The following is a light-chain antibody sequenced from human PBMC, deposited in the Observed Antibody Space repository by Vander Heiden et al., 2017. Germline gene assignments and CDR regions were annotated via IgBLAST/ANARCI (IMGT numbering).Light chain of an antibody. Sequence: QSVLTQPPSLSGAPGQRCTISHAGRSSNIGAGYDVHGYQQLPGTAPKLLIYGNSNRPSGVPDRFSGSKSGTSASLAITGLQAEDEADYYCQSYDSSLSGYVFGTGTKVTVL. V-gene: IGLV1-40*01. CDR1: SSNIGAGYD. CDR3: QSYDSSLSGYV. J-gene: IGLJ1*01. CDR2: GNS.